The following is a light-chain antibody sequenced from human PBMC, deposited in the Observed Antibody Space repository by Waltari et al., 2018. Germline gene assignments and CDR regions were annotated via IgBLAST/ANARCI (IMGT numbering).Light chain of an antibody. Sequence: SYELTQPLSVSVALGQTARITCGGNNIGSKNVHWYQQKPGQAPVLVIYRDSNRPSGIPERFAGYNSGNTATLASSRAQAGDEADYYCQVWDSSSGVFGGGTKLTVL. J-gene: IGLJ3*02. CDR2: RDS. CDR3: QVWDSSSGV. CDR1: NIGSKN. V-gene: IGLV3-9*01.